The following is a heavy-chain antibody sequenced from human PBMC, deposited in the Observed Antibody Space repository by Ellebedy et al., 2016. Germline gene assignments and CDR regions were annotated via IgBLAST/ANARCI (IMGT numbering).Heavy chain of an antibody. D-gene: IGHD3-3*01. J-gene: IGHJ4*02. CDR1: GFTFSSYS. V-gene: IGHV3-48*02. CDR2: ISSSSSTI. Sequence: GESLKISCAASGFTFSSYSMNWVRQAPGKGLEWVSYISSSSSTIYYADSVKGRFTISRDNAKNSLYLQMNSLRDEDTAVYYCASYDFWSGYPFDYWGQGTLVTVSS. CDR3: ASYDFWSGYPFDY.